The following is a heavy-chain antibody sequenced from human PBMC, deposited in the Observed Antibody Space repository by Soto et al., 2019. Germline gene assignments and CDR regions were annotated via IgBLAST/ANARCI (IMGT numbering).Heavy chain of an antibody. V-gene: IGHV1-69*12. Sequence: QVQLVQSGAEVKKPGSSVKVSCKASGGTFSSYAISWVRQAPGQGLEWMGGIIPIFGTANYAQKFQGRVTSAAEESTSTADMELSSLTSEATAVYYSASGGGNGGLEDDYWGQGTLVTVSS. D-gene: IGHD2-8*01. J-gene: IGHJ4*02. CDR2: IIPIFGTA. CDR3: ASGGGNGGLEDDY. CDR1: GGTFSSYA.